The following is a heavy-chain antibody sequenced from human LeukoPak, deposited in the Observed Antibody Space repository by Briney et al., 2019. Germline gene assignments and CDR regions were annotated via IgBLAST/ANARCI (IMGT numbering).Heavy chain of an antibody. D-gene: IGHD6-13*01. J-gene: IGHJ6*02. CDR3: ARDSSLYSSSWYDYYYGMDV. CDR1: GFTFSSYS. Sequence: GGSLRLSYAASGFTFSSYSMNWVRQAPGKGLEWVSSISSSSSYIYYADSVKGRFTISRDNAKNSLYLQMNSLRAEDTAVYYCARDSSLYSSSWYDYYYGMDVWGQGTTVTVSS. V-gene: IGHV3-21*01. CDR2: ISSSSSYI.